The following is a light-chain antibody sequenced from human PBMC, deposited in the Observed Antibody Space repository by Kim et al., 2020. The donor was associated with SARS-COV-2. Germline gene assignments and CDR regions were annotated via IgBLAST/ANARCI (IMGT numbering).Light chain of an antibody. CDR2: GAS. J-gene: IGKJ4*01. Sequence: SPGEKATLSCRASQSVSSSYLAWYQQKPGQAPRLLIYGASSRATGIPDRFSGSGSGTDFTLTISRLEPEDFAVYYCQQYGSSPLTFGGGTKVDIK. V-gene: IGKV3-20*01. CDR1: QSVSSSY. CDR3: QQYGSSPLT.